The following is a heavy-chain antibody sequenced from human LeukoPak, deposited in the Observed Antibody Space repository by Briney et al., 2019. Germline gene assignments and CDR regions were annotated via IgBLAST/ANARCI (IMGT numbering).Heavy chain of an antibody. D-gene: IGHD3-10*01. CDR3: ARAFGSGSYHNPDH. Sequence: GASLKVSCKASGYTFTNYYMHWVRRAPGQGLEWMGVINPSGGTTSYAQKFQGRVTMTRDTSTSTVYMELSSLRSEDTAVYYCARAFGSGSYHNPDHWGQGTLVTVSS. V-gene: IGHV1-46*01. CDR2: INPSGGTT. J-gene: IGHJ5*02. CDR1: GYTFTNYY.